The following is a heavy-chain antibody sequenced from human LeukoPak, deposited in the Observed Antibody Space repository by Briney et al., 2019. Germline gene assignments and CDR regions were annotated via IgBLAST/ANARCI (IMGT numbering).Heavy chain of an antibody. V-gene: IGHV3-23*01. Sequence: PGGSLRLSCVVSGITLSNYAMSWVRQAPGKGLEWVSGISGGAISTNYADSVKGRFTISRDNSLNTLYLQMNSLRAEDTAVYFCARRGIVIRGLLIIGFHKEAYYFDYWGQGILVTVSS. D-gene: IGHD3-10*01. CDR2: ISGGAIST. CDR3: ARRGIVIRGLLIIGFHKEAYYFDY. CDR1: GITLSNYA. J-gene: IGHJ4*02.